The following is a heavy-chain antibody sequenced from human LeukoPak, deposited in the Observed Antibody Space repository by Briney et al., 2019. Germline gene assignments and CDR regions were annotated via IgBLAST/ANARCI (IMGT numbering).Heavy chain of an antibody. CDR2: IFSSGGRT. CDR1: GFTLTNFF. V-gene: IGHV1-46*01. CDR3: ARELTIFGVVINNWFDP. Sequence: GASVKVSCKASGFTLTNFFMHWVRQAPGQGPEWMGAIFSSGGRTINAQRLQGRITITRDMSTSTVYMELSSLRSEDTAVYYCARELTIFGVVINNWFDPWGQGTLVTVSS. J-gene: IGHJ5*02. D-gene: IGHD3-3*01.